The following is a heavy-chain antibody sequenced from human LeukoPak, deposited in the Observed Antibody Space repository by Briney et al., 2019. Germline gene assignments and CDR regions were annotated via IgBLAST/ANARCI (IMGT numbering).Heavy chain of an antibody. CDR3: ARDSISGSYVHYDN. CDR2: INTNTGNP. V-gene: IGHV7-4-1*02. CDR1: GYTFNRYG. Sequence: SVNVSCKVSGYTFNRYGMNRVRQAPGQGIEWMGWINTNTGNPTYAQGFTGRFVFSLDTSVSTAYLQINSLKAEDTAVYYCARDSISGSYVHYDNWGQGTLVTVSS. D-gene: IGHD1-26*01. J-gene: IGHJ4*02.